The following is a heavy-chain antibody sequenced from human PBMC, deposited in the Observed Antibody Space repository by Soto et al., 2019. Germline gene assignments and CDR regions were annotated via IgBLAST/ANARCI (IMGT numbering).Heavy chain of an antibody. D-gene: IGHD5-18*01. CDR2: IYYSGST. CDR1: GGSISSYY. V-gene: IGHV4-59*08. Sequence: SETLSVTCTVSGGSISSYYWSWIRQPPGKGLEWIGYIYYSGSTNYNPSLKSRVTISVDTSKNQFSLKLSSVTAADTAVYYCARGVDTAMAYFDYWGQGTLVTVSS. CDR3: ARGVDTAMAYFDY. J-gene: IGHJ4*02.